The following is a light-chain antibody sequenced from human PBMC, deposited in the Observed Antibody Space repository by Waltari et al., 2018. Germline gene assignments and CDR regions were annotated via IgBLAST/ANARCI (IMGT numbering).Light chain of an antibody. V-gene: IGKV3-11*01. CDR3: QQRSKWPLT. J-gene: IGKJ4*01. CDR1: QSVTNY. CDR2: DAS. Sequence: DIVFTQSPATLSLSPGERATLSCRASQSVTNYLAWYQLKPGQAPRLLIYDASNRATGIPARFSGSGSGTDFTLTISNLEPEDSAVYYCQQRSKWPLTFGRGTKVEIK.